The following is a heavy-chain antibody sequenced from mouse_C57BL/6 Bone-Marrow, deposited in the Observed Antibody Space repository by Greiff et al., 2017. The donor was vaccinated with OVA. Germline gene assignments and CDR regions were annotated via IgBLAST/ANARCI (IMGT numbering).Heavy chain of an antibody. CDR3: ARMEYYGSRRGYWYFDV. V-gene: IGHV8-8*01. CDR1: GFSLSTFGMG. J-gene: IGHJ1*03. CDR2: IWWDDDK. Sequence: QVTLKVSGPGILQPSQTLSLTCSFSGFSLSTFGMGVGWIRQPSGKGLEWLAHIWWDDDKYYNPALKSWLTISKDNSKYQVYLKIANVDTADTATYYCARMEYYGSRRGYWYFDVWGTGTTVTVSS. D-gene: IGHD1-1*01.